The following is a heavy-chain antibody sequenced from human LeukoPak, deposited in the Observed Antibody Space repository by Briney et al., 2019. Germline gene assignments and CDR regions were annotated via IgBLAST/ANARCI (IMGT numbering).Heavy chain of an antibody. CDR2: ISAYNGNT. V-gene: IGHV1-18*01. CDR3: ARDLGAYYYGSGTYFDY. D-gene: IGHD3-10*01. CDR1: GYTFTSYG. J-gene: IGHJ4*02. Sequence: ASVKVSCKASGYTFTSYGISWVRQAPGQGLEWMGWISAYNGNTNYAQKLQGRVTMTTDTSTSTAYMELRSLRSDDTAVYYCARDLGAYYYGSGTYFDYWGQGTLVTVSS.